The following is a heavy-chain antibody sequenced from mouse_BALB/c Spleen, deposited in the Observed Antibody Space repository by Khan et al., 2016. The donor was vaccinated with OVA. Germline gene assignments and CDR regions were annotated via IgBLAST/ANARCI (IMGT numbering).Heavy chain of an antibody. V-gene: IGHV5-12*02. Sequence: EVELVESGGGLVQPGGSLKLSCATSGFTFSDYYMYWVRQTPEKRLEWVAYLRNRGTTTYYPDTVRGRFTISSDNAKNTLSLQMSRLESEDTAMYYCAREGDDGGLAYWGQGTLVTVSA. J-gene: IGHJ3*01. CDR3: AREGDDGGLAY. D-gene: IGHD2-3*01. CDR2: LRNRGTTT. CDR1: GFTFSDYY.